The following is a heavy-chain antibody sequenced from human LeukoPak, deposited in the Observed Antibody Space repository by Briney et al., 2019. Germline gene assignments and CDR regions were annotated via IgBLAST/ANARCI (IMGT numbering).Heavy chain of an antibody. CDR1: GFIFSGSV. Sequence: GGSLRLSCAASGFIFSGSVMHWVRQAPGKGLEWVAIISYDGTNENYGDSVKGRFTISRDNSKSTLYLHMNSLRHDDTAVYYCAKDSGGSVLEDWGHGSLVIVSS. CDR2: ISYDGTNE. CDR3: AKDSGGSVLED. V-gene: IGHV3-30*18. J-gene: IGHJ4*01. D-gene: IGHD2-15*01.